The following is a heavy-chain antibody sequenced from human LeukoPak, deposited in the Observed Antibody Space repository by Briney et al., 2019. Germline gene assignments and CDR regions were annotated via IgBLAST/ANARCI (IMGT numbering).Heavy chain of an antibody. CDR2: IKKTGIET. D-gene: IGHD2-15*01. Sequence: GGSLRLSCEASGFTFSNSWMSWVRQAPGKGLEWVAYIKKTGIETYYVDSVKGRFTITRDNIGNSLFLQMNSLRAEDTAVYYCAREDGYCSGGNCYSYFDLWGRGTLVTVSS. CDR1: GFTFSNSW. V-gene: IGHV3-7*01. CDR3: AREDGYCSGGNCYSYFDL. J-gene: IGHJ4*02.